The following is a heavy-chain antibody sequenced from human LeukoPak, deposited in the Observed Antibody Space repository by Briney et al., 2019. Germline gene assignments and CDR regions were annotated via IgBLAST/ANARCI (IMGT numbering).Heavy chain of an antibody. V-gene: IGHV3-11*01. Sequence: GGSLRLSGAASGFTFSDYYMSWIRQAPGKGLELVSYISSSGSSIYYADSVKGRFTISRDKAKNSLYLQMNSLRAEDTAVYYCARGRSSEPFFQHWGQGTLVTVSS. D-gene: IGHD6-19*01. J-gene: IGHJ1*01. CDR2: ISSSGSSI. CDR3: ARGRSSEPFFQH. CDR1: GFTFSDYY.